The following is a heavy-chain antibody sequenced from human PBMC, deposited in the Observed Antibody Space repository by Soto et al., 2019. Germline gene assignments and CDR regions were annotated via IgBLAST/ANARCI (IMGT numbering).Heavy chain of an antibody. CDR2: IYYSGST. Sequence: SETLSLTCTVSGGSISGSSYYWGWIRQPPGKGLEWIGSIYYSGSTYYNPSLKSRVTISVDTSKNQFSLKLSSVTAADTAVYYCARQFPGYSSSWPDYWGQGTLVTVSS. CDR3: ARQFPGYSSSWPDY. V-gene: IGHV4-39*01. D-gene: IGHD6-13*01. J-gene: IGHJ4*02. CDR1: GGSISGSSYY.